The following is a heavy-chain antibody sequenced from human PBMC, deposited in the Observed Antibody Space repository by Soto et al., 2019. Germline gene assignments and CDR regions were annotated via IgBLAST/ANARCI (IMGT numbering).Heavy chain of an antibody. CDR3: AKTVGHYDILPGYYTYYYYGMDV. D-gene: IGHD3-9*01. CDR1: GYNFTTYG. J-gene: IGHJ6*02. Sequence: QVQLVQSGAEVKKPGASAKVSCKASGYNFTTYGINQVGQAPGHGLEWMGWSSAYNGNTNYEQKLQGRATMTTDTPTRAADMELRSRISDDTSVYYCAKTVGHYDILPGYYTYYYYGMDVWGQGSTVTVCS. CDR2: SSAYNGNT. V-gene: IGHV1-18*04.